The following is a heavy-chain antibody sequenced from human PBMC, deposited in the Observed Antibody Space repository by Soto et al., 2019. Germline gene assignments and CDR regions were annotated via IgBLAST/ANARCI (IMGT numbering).Heavy chain of an antibody. CDR3: ARDRGYDAHDYYYNAMDV. CDR1: GFTFSRYT. Sequence: PGGSLRLSCAASGFTFSRYTMNWVRQAPGKGLEWVSSISSSGGNMNYADSVKGRFTISRDNAKNSVHLQMNSLRGEDTAVYYCARDRGYDAHDYYYNAMDVWGQGTTVTVSS. V-gene: IGHV3-21*06. D-gene: IGHD3-10*01. CDR2: ISSSGGNM. J-gene: IGHJ6*02.